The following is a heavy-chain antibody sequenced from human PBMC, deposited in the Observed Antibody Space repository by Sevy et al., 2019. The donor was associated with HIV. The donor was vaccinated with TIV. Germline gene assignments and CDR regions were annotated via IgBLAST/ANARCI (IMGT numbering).Heavy chain of an antibody. V-gene: IGHV3-64D*06. D-gene: IGHD3-16*02. J-gene: IGHJ4*02. CDR1: GFTFSSYA. CDR3: VKALSKAYFDY. Sequence: GGCLRLSCSASGFTFSSYAMHWVRQAPGKGLEYVSAISSNGGSTYYADSVKGRFTISRDNSKNTLYLQMSSLRAEDTAVYYCVKALSKAYFDYWGQGTLVTVSS. CDR2: ISSNGGST.